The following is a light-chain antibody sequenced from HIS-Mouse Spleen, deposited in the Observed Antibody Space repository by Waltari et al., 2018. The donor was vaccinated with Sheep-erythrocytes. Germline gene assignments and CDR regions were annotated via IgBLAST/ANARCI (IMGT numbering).Light chain of an antibody. CDR3: YSTDSSGNHWV. CDR2: EDS. Sequence: SYELTQPPSVSVSPGQTARITCSGDALPKKYAYWYQQKSGQAPVLVIYEDSKRPSGIPERVSGSNSGTMATLTISGAQVEDEADYYCYSTDSSGNHWVFGGGTKLTVL. J-gene: IGLJ3*02. V-gene: IGLV3-10*01. CDR1: ALPKKY.